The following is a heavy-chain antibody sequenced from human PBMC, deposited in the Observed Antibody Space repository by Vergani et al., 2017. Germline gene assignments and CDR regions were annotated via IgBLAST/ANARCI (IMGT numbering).Heavy chain of an antibody. D-gene: IGHD2-15*01. CDR1: GYTFTSYY. CDR2: INPSGGST. CDR3: ARDCSGGSCPPYWYFDL. V-gene: IGHV1-46*01. J-gene: IGHJ2*01. Sequence: QVQLVQSGAEVKKPGASVKVSCKASGYTFTSYYMHWVRQAPGQGLEWMGIINPSGGSTTYAQRFQGRVTLTRDTSTSTVFMELSSLRSQDTAVYYCARDCSGGSCPPYWYFDLWGRGTLVTVSS.